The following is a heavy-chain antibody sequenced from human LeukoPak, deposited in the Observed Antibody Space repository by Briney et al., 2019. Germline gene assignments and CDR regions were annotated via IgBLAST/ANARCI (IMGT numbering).Heavy chain of an antibody. CDR2: INHSGST. V-gene: IGHV4-34*01. D-gene: IGHD5-24*01. Sequence: SETLSLTCAVYGGSFGGYYWSWIRQPPGKGLEWIGEINHSGSTNYNPSLKSRVTISVDTSKNQFSLKLSSVTAADTAVYYCARGAGATISSYYYYYYMDVWGKGTTVTVSS. CDR3: ARGAGATISSYYYYYYMDV. CDR1: GGSFGGYY. J-gene: IGHJ6*03.